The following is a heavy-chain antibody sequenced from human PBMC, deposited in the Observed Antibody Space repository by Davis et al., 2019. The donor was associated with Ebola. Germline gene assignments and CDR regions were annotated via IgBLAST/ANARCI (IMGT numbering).Heavy chain of an antibody. Sequence: GESLKISCAASGFTFSSYAMSWVRQAPGKGLEWVSAISGSGGSTYYADSVKGRFTISRDNSKNTLYLQMNSLRAEDTAVYYCARDYGIVVVPAAAHDTFDIWGQGTMVTVSS. V-gene: IGHV3-23*01. J-gene: IGHJ3*02. CDR1: GFTFSSYA. D-gene: IGHD2-2*01. CDR2: ISGSGGST. CDR3: ARDYGIVVVPAAAHDTFDI.